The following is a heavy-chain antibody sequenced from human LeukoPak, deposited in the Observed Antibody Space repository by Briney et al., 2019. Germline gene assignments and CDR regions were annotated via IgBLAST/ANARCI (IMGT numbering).Heavy chain of an antibody. CDR1: GFTFTSYA. J-gene: IGHJ4*02. CDR3: AKDSQYSYGRYGEHFDY. Sequence: GGSRRLSCAASGFTFTSYAMSWVRQAPGKGLEWVSAISGRVGSTYYAASVKGRFPISRDNSKNTLYLQMNSLRAEDTAVYYCAKDSQYSYGRYGEHFDYWGQGTLVTASS. CDR2: ISGRVGST. D-gene: IGHD5-18*01. V-gene: IGHV3-23*01.